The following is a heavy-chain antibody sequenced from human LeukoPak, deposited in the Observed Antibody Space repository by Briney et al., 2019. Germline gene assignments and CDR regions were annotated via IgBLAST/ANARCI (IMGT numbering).Heavy chain of an antibody. V-gene: IGHV3-48*03. D-gene: IGHD3-22*01. CDR1: GFTFSSYE. Sequence: GGSLRLSCAASGFTFSSYEMNWVRQAPGKGLEWVSYISSSGSTIYYADSVKGRFTISRDNAKNSLYLQMNSLRAEDTAVYYCARGKDSSGYRHAFDIWGQGTMATVSS. CDR2: ISSSGSTI. J-gene: IGHJ3*02. CDR3: ARGKDSSGYRHAFDI.